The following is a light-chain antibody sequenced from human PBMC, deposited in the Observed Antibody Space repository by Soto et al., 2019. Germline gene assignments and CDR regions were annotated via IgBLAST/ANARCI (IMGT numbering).Light chain of an antibody. CDR1: QSVSSNY. Sequence: EIVLTQSPGTLSLSPGERATLSCRASQSVSSNYLAWYQQKPGQAPRFLIYGVSSRATGIPDRFSGSGSGTDFTLTISRLEPEDFAVYYCQQYGSSPRTFGQGTKVEIK. V-gene: IGKV3-20*01. CDR3: QQYGSSPRT. J-gene: IGKJ1*01. CDR2: GVS.